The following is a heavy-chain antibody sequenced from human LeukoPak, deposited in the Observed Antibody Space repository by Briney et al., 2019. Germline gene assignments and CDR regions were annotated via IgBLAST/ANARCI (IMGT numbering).Heavy chain of an antibody. D-gene: IGHD3-10*01. J-gene: IGHJ4*02. CDR3: ASVGFGYYYGSGSYSN. V-gene: IGHV1-8*01. CDR2: MNPNSGNT. Sequence: ASVKVSCKASGYTFTSYDINWVRQATGQGLEWMGWMNPNSGNTGYAQKFQGRVTMTRNTSISTAYMELSSLRSEDTAAYYCASVGFGYYYGSGSYSNWGQGTLVTVSS. CDR1: GYTFTSYD.